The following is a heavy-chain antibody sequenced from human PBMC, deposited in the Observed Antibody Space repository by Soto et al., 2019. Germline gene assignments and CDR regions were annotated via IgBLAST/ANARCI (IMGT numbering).Heavy chain of an antibody. CDR2: ISGSGGST. Sequence: PGGSLRLSCAASGFTFSSYAMSWVRQAPGKGLEWVSAISGSGGSTYYADSVKGRFTISRDNSKNTLYLQMNSLRAEDTAVYYCAKDPWTWSYYYYYMDVWGKGTTVTVS. CDR3: AKDPWTWSYYYYYMDV. D-gene: IGHD1-1*01. J-gene: IGHJ6*03. CDR1: GFTFSSYA. V-gene: IGHV3-23*01.